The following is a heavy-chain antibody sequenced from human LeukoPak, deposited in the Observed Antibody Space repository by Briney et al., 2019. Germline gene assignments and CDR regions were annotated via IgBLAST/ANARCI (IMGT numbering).Heavy chain of an antibody. CDR1: GFTLSTYW. V-gene: IGHV3-74*01. Sequence: GGSLRLSCAVSGFTLSTYWMHWVRQAPGKGLVWVSRINPDGSTTTYADSVEGRFTISRDNAKNTLYLQMSSLRAEDTAVYYCARVGVGMYHFDHWGQGTLVTVSS. J-gene: IGHJ4*02. D-gene: IGHD2-2*01. CDR3: ARVGVGMYHFDH. CDR2: INPDGSTT.